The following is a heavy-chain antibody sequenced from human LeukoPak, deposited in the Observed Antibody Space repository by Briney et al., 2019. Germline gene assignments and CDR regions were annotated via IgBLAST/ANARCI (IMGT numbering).Heavy chain of an antibody. D-gene: IGHD2-15*01. CDR3: ARGRYCSGGSCYPFQFDP. J-gene: IGHJ5*02. Sequence: SETLSLTCAVYGGSFSGYYWSWIRQPPGKGLEWIGEINHSGSTNYNPSLKSRVTISVDTSKNQFSLKLSSVTAADTAVYYCARGRYCSGGSCYPFQFDPWGQGTLVTVSS. CDR2: INHSGST. CDR1: GGSFSGYY. V-gene: IGHV4-34*01.